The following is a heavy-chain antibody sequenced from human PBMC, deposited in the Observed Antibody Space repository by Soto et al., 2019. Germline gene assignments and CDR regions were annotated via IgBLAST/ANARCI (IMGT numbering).Heavy chain of an antibody. Sequence: PSETLSLTCTVSGGSISSSHWWSWVRQPPGKGLEWIGEIYHSGSTNYNPSLKSRVTISVDKSKNQFSLKLSSVTAADTAVYYCARAPLYDILTGYRLDYWGQGTLVTVSS. J-gene: IGHJ4*02. CDR3: ARAPLYDILTGYRLDY. CDR2: IYHSGST. CDR1: GGSISSSHW. D-gene: IGHD3-9*01. V-gene: IGHV4-4*02.